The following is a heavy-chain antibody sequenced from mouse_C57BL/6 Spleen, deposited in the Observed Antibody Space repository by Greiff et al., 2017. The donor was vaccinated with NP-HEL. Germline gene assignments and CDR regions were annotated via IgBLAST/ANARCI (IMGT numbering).Heavy chain of an antibody. CDR3: AGSSGWFAY. D-gene: IGHD3-2*02. CDR2: INPSTGGT. J-gene: IGHJ3*01. V-gene: IGHV1-42*01. CDR1: GYSFTGYY. Sequence: EVQLQQSGPELVKPGASVKISCKASGYSFTGYYMNWVKQSPEKSLEWIGEINPSTGGTTYNQKFKAKATLTVDKSSSTAYMQLKSLTSEDSAVYYCAGSSGWFAYWGQGTLVTVSA.